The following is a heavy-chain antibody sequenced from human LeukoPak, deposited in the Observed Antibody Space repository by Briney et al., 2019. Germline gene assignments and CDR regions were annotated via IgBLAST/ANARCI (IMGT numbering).Heavy chain of an antibody. CDR2: ISSSSSYI. D-gene: IGHD3-9*01. J-gene: IGHJ4*02. Sequence: GGSLRLSCAASGFTFSSYSMNWVRQAPGKGLEWVSSISSSSSYIYYADSVKGRFTISRDNAKNSLYLQMNSLKTEDTAVYFCTRDRNVLRYFEAPDYWGQGTLVTVSS. V-gene: IGHV3-21*03. CDR1: GFTFSSYS. CDR3: TRDRNVLRYFEAPDY.